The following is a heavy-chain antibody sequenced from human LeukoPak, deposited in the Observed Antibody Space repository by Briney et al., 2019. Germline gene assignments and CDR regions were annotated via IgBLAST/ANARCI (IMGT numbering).Heavy chain of an antibody. V-gene: IGHV4-4*07. D-gene: IGHD5-12*01. CDR2: IYTSGST. Sequence: PSETLSLTCTVSGGSISSYYWSWIRQPAGKGLEWIGRIYTSGSTNYNPPLKSRVTMSVDTSKNQFSLKLSSVTAADTAVYYCARDGLGYSGYDLDLYAFDIWGQGTMVTVSS. CDR3: ARDGLGYSGYDLDLYAFDI. J-gene: IGHJ3*02. CDR1: GGSISSYY.